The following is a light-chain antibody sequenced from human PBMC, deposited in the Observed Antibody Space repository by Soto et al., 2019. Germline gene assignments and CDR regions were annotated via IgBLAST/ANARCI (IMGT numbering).Light chain of an antibody. CDR2: ASS. Sequence: AIQMTQFPSSLSASVGDRVTIPCRESQDIRSDLGWYPQRPGKAPKLLIYASSSLQSGVPSRFSCSGAGTACTRTISSLQPEDVETDDCLQDNTYPLTFGGGTKVDIK. CDR3: LQDNTYPLT. J-gene: IGKJ4*01. CDR1: QDIRSD. V-gene: IGKV1-6*01.